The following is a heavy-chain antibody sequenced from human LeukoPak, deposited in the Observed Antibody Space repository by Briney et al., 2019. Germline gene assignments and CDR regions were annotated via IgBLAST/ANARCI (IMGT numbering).Heavy chain of an antibody. D-gene: IGHD3-3*01. CDR1: GFTFSSYS. J-gene: IGHJ4*02. V-gene: IGHV3-21*01. CDR2: ISSSSSYI. Sequence: GGSLRLPCAASGFTFSSYSMNWVRQAPGKGLEWVSSISSSSSYIYYADSVKGRFTISRDNAKNSLYLQMNSLRAEDTAVYYCARAEWGFYFDYWGRGILVTVSS. CDR3: ARAEWGFYFDY.